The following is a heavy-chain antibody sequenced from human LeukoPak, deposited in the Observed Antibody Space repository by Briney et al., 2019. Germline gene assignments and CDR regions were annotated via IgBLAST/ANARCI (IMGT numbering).Heavy chain of an antibody. V-gene: IGHV3-74*01. CDR3: ARSGWTGDAFDI. CDR1: GFTFRSYW. CDR2: INSDGSIT. Sequence: GGSLRLSCAASGFTFRSYWMHWVRQAPGKGLVWVSRINSDGSITSDADSAKGRFTISRDNAKNTLFLQMNSLRVEDTAVYHCARSGWTGDAFDIWGQGTMVTVSS. D-gene: IGHD6-19*01. J-gene: IGHJ3*02.